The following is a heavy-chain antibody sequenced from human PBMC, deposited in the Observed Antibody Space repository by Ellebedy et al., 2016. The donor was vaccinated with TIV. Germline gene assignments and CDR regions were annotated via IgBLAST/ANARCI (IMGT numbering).Heavy chain of an antibody. CDR3: AKTPAYGDYYFKSLAVDP. Sequence: SETLSLXCTVSGGSISSSSYYWGWIRQPPGKGLEWIGSIYYSGSTYYNPSLKSRVTISVDTSKNQFSLKLSSVTAADTAVYYCAKTPAYGDYYFKSLAVDPWGQGTLVTVSS. D-gene: IGHD4-17*01. V-gene: IGHV4-39*07. CDR2: IYYSGST. CDR1: GGSISSSSYY. J-gene: IGHJ5*02.